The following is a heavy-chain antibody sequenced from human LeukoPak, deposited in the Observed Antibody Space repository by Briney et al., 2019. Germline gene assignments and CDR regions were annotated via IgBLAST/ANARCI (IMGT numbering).Heavy chain of an antibody. D-gene: IGHD5-12*01. CDR2: TYYRSKWYN. CDR3: ARDLSGGYLFDY. J-gene: IGHJ4*02. Sequence: SQTLSLTCAISGDSVSNNIATWHWIRQSPSRDLEWLGRTYYRSKWYNDYAVSVKSRITINPDTSKNQFSLQLNSVTPDDTAVYYCARDLSGGYLFDYWGQGALVTVSS. V-gene: IGHV6-1*01. CDR1: GDSVSNNIAT.